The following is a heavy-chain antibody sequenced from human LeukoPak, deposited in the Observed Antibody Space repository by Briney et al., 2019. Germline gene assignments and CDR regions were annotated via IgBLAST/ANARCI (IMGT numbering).Heavy chain of an antibody. V-gene: IGHV3-30*01. CDR1: GFNFRSHA. J-gene: IGHJ5*02. D-gene: IGHD6-13*01. CDR3: AREMYSSDWYEPYGDP. Sequence: PGRCLKLSRAASGFNFRSHAFHWGRHAPGKGREWVAVISHDGTKQNYADSVKDRFTISRDNSNNALYVQLNSRRPEGTAVFFCAREMYSSDWYEPYGDPWGEGALVSVS. CDR2: ISHDGTKQ.